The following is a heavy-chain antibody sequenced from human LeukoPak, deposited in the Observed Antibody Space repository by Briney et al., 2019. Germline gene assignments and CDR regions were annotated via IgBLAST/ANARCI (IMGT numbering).Heavy chain of an antibody. J-gene: IGHJ4*02. CDR3: ARSLGYGDYSQAFDY. CDR2: IIPIFGTA. D-gene: IGHD4-17*01. CDR1: GGTFSSYA. Sequence: GVSVKVSFKASGGTFSSYAMSWVRQAPGQGLEWMGGIIPIFGTANYAQKFQGRVTITADESTSTAYMELSSLRSEDTAVYYCARSLGYGDYSQAFDYWGQGTLVTVSS. V-gene: IGHV1-69*13.